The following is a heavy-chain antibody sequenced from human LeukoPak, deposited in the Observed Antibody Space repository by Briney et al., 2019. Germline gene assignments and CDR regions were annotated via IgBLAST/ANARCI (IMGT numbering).Heavy chain of an antibody. CDR2: ITDTGGYT. J-gene: IGHJ4*02. CDR3: VRDFYCSVGSCPLFDK. Sequence: GGSLRLSCAASGFTFSIYAMSWVRQAPGKGLEWVSGITDTGGYTYYPDSVKAGFPISRHDSQNTLYLHMYSLRDEDTAVYYCVRDFYCSVGSCPLFDKWGQGTLVPVSS. V-gene: IGHV3-23*01. CDR1: GFTFSIYA. D-gene: IGHD2-15*01.